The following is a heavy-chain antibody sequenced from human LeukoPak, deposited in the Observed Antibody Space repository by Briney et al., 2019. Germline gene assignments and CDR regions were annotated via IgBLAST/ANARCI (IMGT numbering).Heavy chain of an antibody. CDR3: ARVEDGPIRYVDY. D-gene: IGHD3-9*01. CDR2: IYPGDSDT. CDR1: GYSFSNYW. Sequence: GESLKISCKGSGYSFSNYWIGWVRQMPGKGLEWMGIIYPGDSDTRYSPSLQGQVTISADKSISTAYLQWSSLKASDTAMFYCARVEDGPIRYVDYWGQGTLVTVSS. V-gene: IGHV5-51*01. J-gene: IGHJ4*02.